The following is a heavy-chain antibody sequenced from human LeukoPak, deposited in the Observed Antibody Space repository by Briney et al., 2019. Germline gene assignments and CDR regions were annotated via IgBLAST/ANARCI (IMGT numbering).Heavy chain of an antibody. V-gene: IGHV1-2*06. CDR1: GYTFTGYY. J-gene: IGHJ5*02. CDR3: ARDRGGLRYFDWLSWFDP. D-gene: IGHD3-9*01. CDR2: INPNSGNT. Sequence: ASVKVSCKASGYTFTGYYMHWVRQAPGQGLEWMGRINPNSGNTNYAQKLQGRVTMTTDTSTSTAYMELRSLRSDDTAVYYCARDRGGLRYFDWLSWFDPWGQGTLVTVSS.